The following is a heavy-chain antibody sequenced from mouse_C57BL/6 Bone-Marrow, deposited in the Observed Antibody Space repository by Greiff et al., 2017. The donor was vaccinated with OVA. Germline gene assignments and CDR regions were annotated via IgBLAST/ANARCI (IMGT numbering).Heavy chain of an antibody. CDR1: GYTFTSYG. J-gene: IGHJ3*01. CDR2: IYPRSGNP. Sequence: QVQLQQPGAELARPGASVKLSCKASGYTFTSYGISWVKQRTGQGLEWIGEIYPRSGNPNYNEKFKGKATLTADESSSTAYMELRSLTSEDSALYFYAREGFAYWGQGTLVTVSA. CDR3: AREGFAY. V-gene: IGHV1-81*01.